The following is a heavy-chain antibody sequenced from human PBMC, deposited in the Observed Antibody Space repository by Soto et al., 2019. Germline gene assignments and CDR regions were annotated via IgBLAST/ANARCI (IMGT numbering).Heavy chain of an antibody. Sequence: QVQLVQSGAEVKKPGASVKLSCKTSGYTFTTIFLHWLRQAPGQRLEWMGWINPANGVTMYSQKFLGRVSNTRDTSATTAYMELTSLPSDDTAVYYCARGPSCGCFDFWCQGTLVTVSS. V-gene: IGHV1-3*01. CDR1: GYTFTTIF. J-gene: IGHJ4*02. D-gene: IGHD5-12*01. CDR2: INPANGVT. CDR3: ARGPSCGCFDF.